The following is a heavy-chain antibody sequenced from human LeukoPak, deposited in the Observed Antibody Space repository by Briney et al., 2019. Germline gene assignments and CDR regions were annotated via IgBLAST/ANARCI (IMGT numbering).Heavy chain of an antibody. CDR2: IYTSGST. J-gene: IGHJ6*04. D-gene: IGHD3-3*01. CDR1: GVSISSGSYY. CDR3: AREEYYDFWSGYYV. Sequence: PSETLSLTCTVSGVSISSGSYYWSWIRQPAGKGLEWIGRIYTSGSTNYNPSLKSRVTISVDTSKNQFSLKLSSVTAADTAVYYCAREEYYDFWSGYYVWGKGTTVTVSS. V-gene: IGHV4-61*02.